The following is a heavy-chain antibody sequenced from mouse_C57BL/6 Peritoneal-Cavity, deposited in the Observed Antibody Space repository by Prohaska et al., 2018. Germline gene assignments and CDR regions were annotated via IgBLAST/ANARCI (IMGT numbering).Heavy chain of an antibody. CDR1: GYTFTSYW. CDR3: ARRNPISSYGAMDY. D-gene: IGHD1-1*01. CDR2: IDPSDSYT. Sequence: QVQLQQPGAELVMPGASVKLSCKASGYTFTSYWMHWVKQRPGQGLEWIGEIDPSDSYTNYNQKFKGKATWTVDKSSSTAYMQLSSLTSEDSAVYYCARRNPISSYGAMDYWGQGTSVTVSS. J-gene: IGHJ4*01. V-gene: IGHV1-69*01.